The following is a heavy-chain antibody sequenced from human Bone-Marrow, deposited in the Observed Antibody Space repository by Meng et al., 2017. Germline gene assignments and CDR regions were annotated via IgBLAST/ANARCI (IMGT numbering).Heavy chain of an antibody. CDR3: TTDLWEVGATSVDYYYYYGMDV. D-gene: IGHD1-26*01. J-gene: IGHJ6*02. Sequence: GESLKISCAASGFTFSSYAMSWVRQAPGKGLEWVSAISGSGGSTYYAAPVKGRFTISRDDSKNTLYLQMNSLKTEDTAVYYCTTDLWEVGATSVDYYYYYGMDVWGQGTTVTVSS. V-gene: IGHV3-23*01. CDR2: ISGSGGST. CDR1: GFTFSSYA.